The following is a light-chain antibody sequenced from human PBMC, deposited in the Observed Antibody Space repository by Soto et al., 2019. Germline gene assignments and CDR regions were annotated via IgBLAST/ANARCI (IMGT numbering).Light chain of an antibody. CDR2: AAS. J-gene: IGKJ3*01. Sequence: EIVMTQSPGILSVSPGERATLSCRASQTLSSNLAWYQQKPGQAPRLLIYAASTRATSIPARFSGSGSGTEFTLTISSLQSGDFALYYCQQYDNWPFTFGPGTKVDIK. CDR3: QQYDNWPFT. CDR1: QTLSSN. V-gene: IGKV3-15*01.